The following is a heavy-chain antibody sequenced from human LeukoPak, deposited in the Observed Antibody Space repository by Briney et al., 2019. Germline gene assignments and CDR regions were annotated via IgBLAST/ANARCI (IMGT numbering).Heavy chain of an antibody. V-gene: IGHV3-9*01. Sequence: TGGSLRLSCAASGFTFDDYAMHWVRQAPGKGLEWVSGISWNSGSIGYADSVKGRFTISRDNAKNSLYLQMNSLRAEDTALYYCAKERTGYSYVLEFDPWGQGTLVTVSS. CDR1: GFTFDDYA. CDR2: ISWNSGSI. D-gene: IGHD5-18*01. J-gene: IGHJ5*02. CDR3: AKERTGYSYVLEFDP.